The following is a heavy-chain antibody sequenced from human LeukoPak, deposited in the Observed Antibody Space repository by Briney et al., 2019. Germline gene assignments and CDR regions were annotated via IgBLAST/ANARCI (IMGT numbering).Heavy chain of an antibody. D-gene: IGHD1-26*01. Sequence: GGSLRLSCAASGFTFSSYAMHWVRQAPGKGLEWVAVISYDGSNKYYADSVKGRFTISRDNAKNSLYLQMNSLRAEDTAVYYCARAYSGSYWLSDYWGQGTLVTVSS. CDR3: ARAYSGSYWLSDY. J-gene: IGHJ4*02. V-gene: IGHV3-30-3*01. CDR2: ISYDGSNK. CDR1: GFTFSSYA.